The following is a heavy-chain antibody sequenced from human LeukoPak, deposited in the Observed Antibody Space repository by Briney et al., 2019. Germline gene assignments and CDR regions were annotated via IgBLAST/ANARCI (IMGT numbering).Heavy chain of an antibody. CDR1: GFTFSGYS. V-gene: IGHV3-21*01. CDR2: ISSSSSSI. Sequence: GGSLRLSCAASGFTFSGYSMNWVRQAPGKGLEWVSFISSSSSSIYYADSVKGRFTISRDNAKNSLYLQVNSLRAEDTAVYYCAKDRGIRGAGWGQGTLVTVSS. CDR3: AKDRGIRGAG. J-gene: IGHJ4*02. D-gene: IGHD3-10*01.